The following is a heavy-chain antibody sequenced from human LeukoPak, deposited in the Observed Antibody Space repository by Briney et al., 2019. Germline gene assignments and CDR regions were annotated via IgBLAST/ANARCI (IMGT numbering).Heavy chain of an antibody. CDR1: GYSFTSYW. CDR2: IYPGDSDT. V-gene: IGHV5-51*01. Sequence: GESLKISCKGSGYSFTSYWTGWVRQMPGKGLEWMGIIYPGDSDTRYSPSFQGQVTISADKSFSTAYLQWSSLKASDTAMYYCARARVDTAMADFDYWGQGTLVTVSS. J-gene: IGHJ4*02. CDR3: ARARVDTAMADFDY. D-gene: IGHD5-18*01.